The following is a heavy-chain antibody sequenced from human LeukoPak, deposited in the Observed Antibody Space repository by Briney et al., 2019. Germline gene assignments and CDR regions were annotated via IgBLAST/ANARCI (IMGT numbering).Heavy chain of an antibody. J-gene: IGHJ4*02. D-gene: IGHD2-2*01. Sequence: ASVKVSCKASGYTFSSYYIHWVRQAPGQGLEWMAMISPSNDFTREAEKLKARITMTRDTSTSTVYMELNSLRSEDTAIYYCAREGSRSSLGGLGHWGQGTLVIVS. CDR1: GYTFSSYY. CDR3: AREGSRSSLGGLGH. V-gene: IGHV1-46*04. CDR2: ISPSNDFT.